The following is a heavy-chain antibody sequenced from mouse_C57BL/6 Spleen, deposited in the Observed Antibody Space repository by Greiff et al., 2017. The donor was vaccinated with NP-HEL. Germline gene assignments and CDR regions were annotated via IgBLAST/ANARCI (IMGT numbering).Heavy chain of an antibody. Sequence: EVKLVESGGGLVKPGGSLKLSCAASGFTFSSYAMSWVRQTPEKRLEWVATISDGGSYTYYPDNVKGRFTISRDNAKNNLYLQMSHLKSEDTAIYYCARDWGTTVVADYWGQGTTLTVSS. CDR3: ARDWGTTVVADY. V-gene: IGHV5-4*01. J-gene: IGHJ2*01. D-gene: IGHD1-1*01. CDR2: ISDGGSYT. CDR1: GFTFSSYA.